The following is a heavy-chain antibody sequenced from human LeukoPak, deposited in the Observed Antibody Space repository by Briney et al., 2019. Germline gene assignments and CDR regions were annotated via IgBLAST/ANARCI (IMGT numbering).Heavy chain of an antibody. D-gene: IGHD3-22*01. CDR1: GYTFTNFG. J-gene: IGHJ4*02. Sequence: ASVKVSCRASGYTFTNFGISWVRQAPGQGLEWIAWISAYNGNPTYAQKLKGRVTLTTDTSTNTAYMELRSLTSDDTAVYFCARAGQGYYYDTSVYYFDYWGQGTLVTVSS. CDR3: ARAGQGYYYDTSVYYFDY. V-gene: IGHV1-18*01. CDR2: ISAYNGNP.